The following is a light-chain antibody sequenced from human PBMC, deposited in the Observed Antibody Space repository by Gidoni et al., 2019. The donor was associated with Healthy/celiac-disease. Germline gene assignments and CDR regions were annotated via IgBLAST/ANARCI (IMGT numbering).Light chain of an antibody. J-gene: IGKJ1*01. Sequence: DIPMSKPPSSLSASVRDSVTITCRASQGISNYLAWYQQKPGKVPKLLIYAASTLQTGVPSRFSGSGSGTDFTLTISSLQPEDVATYYCQQYNSTPRTFGQGTKVEIK. V-gene: IGKV1-27*01. CDR1: QGISNY. CDR3: QQYNSTPRT. CDR2: AAS.